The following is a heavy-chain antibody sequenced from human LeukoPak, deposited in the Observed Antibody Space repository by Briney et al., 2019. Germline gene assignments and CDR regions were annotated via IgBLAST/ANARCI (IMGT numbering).Heavy chain of an antibody. CDR3: ARDRNTDFWSGYYTNYFDY. D-gene: IGHD3-3*01. V-gene: IGHV3-7*01. J-gene: IGHJ4*02. CDR1: GFAFSSYW. CDR2: IKEDGSGK. Sequence: GGSLRLSCAASGFAFSSYWMNWVRQAPGKGLEWVANIKEDGSGKYYVDSVKGRFTISRDNAKNSLHLQMNSLRAEDTAVYYCARDRNTDFWSGYYTNYFDYWGQGTLVTVSS.